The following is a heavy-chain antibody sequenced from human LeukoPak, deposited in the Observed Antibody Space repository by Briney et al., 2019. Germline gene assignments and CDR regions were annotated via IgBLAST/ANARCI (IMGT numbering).Heavy chain of an antibody. V-gene: IGHV1-2*02. CDR3: ARDPLLSGWYYFDY. CDR2: INPNSGGT. D-gene: IGHD6-19*01. Sequence: ASVKVSCKASGYTFTGYYMHWVRQAPGQGLEWTGWINPNSGGTNYAQKFQGRVTMTRDTSISTAYMELSRLRSDDTAVYYCARDPLLSGWYYFDYWGQGTLVTVSS. J-gene: IGHJ4*02. CDR1: GYTFTGYY.